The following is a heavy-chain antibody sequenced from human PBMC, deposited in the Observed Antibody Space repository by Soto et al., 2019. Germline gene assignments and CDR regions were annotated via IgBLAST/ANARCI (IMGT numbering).Heavy chain of an antibody. CDR2: IYTSGST. CDR1: GGSIISYY. Sequence: SETLSLTCTVSGGSIISYYCIFIRQPAGKGLEWIGRIYTSGSTNYNPSLKSRVTMSVDTSKNQFSLKLSSVTAAGTAVYYCARSSSGPHLFDYWGQGTLVTVSS. V-gene: IGHV4-4*07. CDR3: ARSSSGPHLFDY. J-gene: IGHJ4*02. D-gene: IGHD6-19*01.